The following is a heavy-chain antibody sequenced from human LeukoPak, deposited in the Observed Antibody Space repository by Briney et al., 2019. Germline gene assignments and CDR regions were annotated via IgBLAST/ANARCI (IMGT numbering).Heavy chain of an antibody. Sequence: ASVKVSCKASGYTFTSYDINWVRQATGQGLEWMGWMNPNSGNTGYAQKFQGRVTMTSNTSISTAYMELSSLRSEDTAVYYCARGRGRCSSTSCYRWFDPWGQGTLVTVSS. CDR3: ARGRGRCSSTSCYRWFDP. D-gene: IGHD2-2*01. CDR1: GYTFTSYD. V-gene: IGHV1-8*01. J-gene: IGHJ5*02. CDR2: MNPNSGNT.